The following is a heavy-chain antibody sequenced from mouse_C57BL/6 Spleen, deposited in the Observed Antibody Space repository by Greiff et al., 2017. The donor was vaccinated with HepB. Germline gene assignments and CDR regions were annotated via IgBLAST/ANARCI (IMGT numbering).Heavy chain of an antibody. CDR1: GYAFSSSW. V-gene: IGHV1-82*01. CDR2: IYPGDGDT. D-gene: IGHD1-1*01. CDR3: ARWFITTVVAHFDY. Sequence: QVQLQQSGPELVKPGASVKISCKASGYAFSSSWMNWVKQRPGKGLEWIGRIYPGDGDTNYNGKFKGKATLTADKSSSTAYMQLSSLTSEDSAVYFCARWFITTVVAHFDYWGQGTTLTVSS. J-gene: IGHJ2*01.